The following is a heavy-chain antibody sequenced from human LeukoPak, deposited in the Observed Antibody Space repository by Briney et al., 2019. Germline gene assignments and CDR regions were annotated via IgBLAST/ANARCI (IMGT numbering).Heavy chain of an antibody. CDR1: DFSISRGFY. Sequence: SETLSLTCAVSDFSISRGFYWAWIRQSPGKGLEWIGIIFYTGVTYYNPSLKSRVTLSVDTSKNQFSLHVASVTAADTAVYYCARDRGGRTGYASGDYDFWGQGILVTVSS. V-gene: IGHV4-38-2*01. J-gene: IGHJ4*02. CDR3: ARDRGGRTGYASGDYDF. D-gene: IGHD3-9*01. CDR2: IFYTGVT.